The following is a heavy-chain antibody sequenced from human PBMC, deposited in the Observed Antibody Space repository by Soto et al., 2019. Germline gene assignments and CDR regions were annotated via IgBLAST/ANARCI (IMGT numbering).Heavy chain of an antibody. CDR3: ARVDAPARLHWYFPL. Sequence: QVQLQQSGPGLVKPSQTLSLTCAISGDSVSSNSAAWNWIRQSPSRGLEWLGRTYYRSKWYNDHPLSVISPITTTPDPSQTHLSPQLNSVTPADTAVYYCARVDAPARLHWYFPLWRRGTLVTLSS. CDR2: TYYRSKWYN. D-gene: IGHD3-9*01. J-gene: IGHJ2*01. V-gene: IGHV6-1*01. CDR1: GDSVSSNSAA.